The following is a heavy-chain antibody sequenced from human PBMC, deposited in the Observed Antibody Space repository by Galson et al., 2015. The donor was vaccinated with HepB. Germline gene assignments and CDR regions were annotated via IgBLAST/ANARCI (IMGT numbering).Heavy chain of an antibody. D-gene: IGHD3-16*01. CDR2: ISSSSSYT. V-gene: IGHV3-11*06. Sequence: SLRLSCAASGFTFSDYYMSWLRQAPGKGLEWVSYISSSSSYTNYADSVKGRFTISRDNAKNSLYLQMNSLRAEDTAVYYCARDLRLGAKTGLDYWGQGTLVTVSS. J-gene: IGHJ4*02. CDR1: GFTFSDYY. CDR3: ARDLRLGAKTGLDY.